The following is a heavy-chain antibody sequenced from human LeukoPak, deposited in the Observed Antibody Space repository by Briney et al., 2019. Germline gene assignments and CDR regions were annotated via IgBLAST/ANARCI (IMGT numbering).Heavy chain of an antibody. Sequence: GASVKVSCKASGYTFTSYGISWVRQAPGQGLEWMGWISAYNGNTDYAQKLQGRVTMTTDTSTSTAYMELRSLRSDDTAVYYCARDCSGGSCSYNWFDPWGRGTLVTVSS. CDR3: ARDCSGGSCSYNWFDP. CDR1: GYTFTSYG. V-gene: IGHV1-18*01. CDR2: ISAYNGNT. J-gene: IGHJ5*02. D-gene: IGHD2-15*01.